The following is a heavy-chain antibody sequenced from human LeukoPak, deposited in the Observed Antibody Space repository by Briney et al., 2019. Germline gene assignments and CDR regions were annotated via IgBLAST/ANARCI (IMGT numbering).Heavy chain of an antibody. Sequence: GGSLRLSCAASGFTVSSNYMSWVRQAPGKGLEWVSVIYSGGSTYCADSVKGRFTISRDNSKNTLYLQMNSLRAEGTAVYYCARPRIWFGNTLEDYWGQGTLVTVSS. CDR2: IYSGGST. CDR3: ARPRIWFGNTLEDY. CDR1: GFTVSSNY. D-gene: IGHD3-10*01. V-gene: IGHV3-53*01. J-gene: IGHJ4*02.